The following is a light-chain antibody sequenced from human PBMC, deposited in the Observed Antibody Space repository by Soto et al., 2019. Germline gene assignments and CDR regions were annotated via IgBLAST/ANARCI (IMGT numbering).Light chain of an antibody. CDR3: QQYENLPT. CDR1: QDINNY. Sequence: DIQMTQSPSSLSASVGDRVTITCQASQDINNYLNWYQQKPGEGPNFLIYDASHLEAGVPSRFRGSGSGTDFTFTISRLQPEDIATYYCQQYENLPTFGQGTRLEIK. CDR2: DAS. J-gene: IGKJ5*01. V-gene: IGKV1-33*01.